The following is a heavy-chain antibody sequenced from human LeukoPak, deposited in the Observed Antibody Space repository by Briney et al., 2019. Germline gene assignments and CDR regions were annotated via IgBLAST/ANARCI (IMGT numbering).Heavy chain of an antibody. V-gene: IGHV3-7*01. J-gene: IGHJ4*02. D-gene: IGHD4-17*01. CDR2: IKEDGSEN. CDR1: GFTFSNYW. CDR3: ARDFDYGDYIDF. Sequence: PGGSLRLSCAASGFTFSNYWMSWVRQAPGKGLEWVANIKEDGSENYYVDSVKGRFTISRDNAKNSLYLHMNSLKAEDTAVYYCARDFDYGDYIDFWGQGTLVTVSS.